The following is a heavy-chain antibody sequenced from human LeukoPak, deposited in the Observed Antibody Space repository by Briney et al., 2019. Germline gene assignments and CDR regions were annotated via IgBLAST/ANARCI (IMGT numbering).Heavy chain of an antibody. Sequence: ASVKVSCKASGGTFSSYAISWVRQAPGQGLEWMGGIIPIFGTANYAQKFQGRVTITADESTSTAYMELSSLRSEDTAVYYCARDEAAYYDSSGYLDYWGQGTLVTVFS. CDR2: IIPIFGTA. CDR1: GGTFSSYA. J-gene: IGHJ4*02. V-gene: IGHV1-69*13. D-gene: IGHD3-22*01. CDR3: ARDEAAYYDSSGYLDY.